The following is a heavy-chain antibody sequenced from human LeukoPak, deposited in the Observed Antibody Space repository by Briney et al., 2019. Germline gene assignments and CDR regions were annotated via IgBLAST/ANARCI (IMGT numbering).Heavy chain of an antibody. CDR3: ARDKVSGSLFDY. V-gene: IGHV1-69*06. CDR1: GYTFTGYY. J-gene: IGHJ4*02. D-gene: IGHD3-10*01. Sequence: SVKVSCKASGYTFTGYYVHWVRQAPGQGLEWMGWIIPIFGTANYAQKFQGRVTITADKSTSTAYMELSSLRSEDTAVYYCARDKVSGSLFDYWGQGTLVTVPS. CDR2: IIPIFGTA.